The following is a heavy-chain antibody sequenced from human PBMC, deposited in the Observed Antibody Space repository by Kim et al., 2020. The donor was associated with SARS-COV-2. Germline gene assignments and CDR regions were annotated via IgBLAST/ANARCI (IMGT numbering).Heavy chain of an antibody. V-gene: IGHV3-21*01. CDR3: ARHRYHSSGWYSGGY. Sequence: SVTGRFTSSRDNAKNSLYLQMNSLGAEDTAVYYCARHRYHSSGWYSGGYWGQGTLVTVSS. D-gene: IGHD6-19*01. J-gene: IGHJ4*02.